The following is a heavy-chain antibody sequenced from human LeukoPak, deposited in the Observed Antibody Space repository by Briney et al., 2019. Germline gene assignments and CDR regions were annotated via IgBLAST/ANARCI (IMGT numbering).Heavy chain of an antibody. D-gene: IGHD5-24*01. Sequence: GGSLRLSCAASGFTFSDYYMSWIRQAPGKGLEWVSYISSSGSTIYYADSVKGRLTISRDNAKNSLYLQMNSLRAEDTAVYYCARVDGYKLYYFDYWGQGTLVTVSS. CDR3: ARVDGYKLYYFDY. CDR2: ISSSGSTI. V-gene: IGHV3-11*01. CDR1: GFTFSDYY. J-gene: IGHJ4*02.